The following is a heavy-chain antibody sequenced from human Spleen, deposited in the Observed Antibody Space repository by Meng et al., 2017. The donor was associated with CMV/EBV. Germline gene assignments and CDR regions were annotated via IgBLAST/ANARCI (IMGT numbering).Heavy chain of an antibody. CDR1: GYIFTNYY. J-gene: IGHJ4*02. CDR3: ARQYSYRSDF. D-gene: IGHD6-6*01. Sequence: VSCKASGYIFTNYYIHWVRQAPGQGLEWMGRIIPNSGGTDYAQKFQGRVTMTRDTSISTAYIELSRLRSDDTAVFYCARQYSYRSDFWGQGTLVTVSS. CDR2: IIPNSGGT. V-gene: IGHV1-2*06.